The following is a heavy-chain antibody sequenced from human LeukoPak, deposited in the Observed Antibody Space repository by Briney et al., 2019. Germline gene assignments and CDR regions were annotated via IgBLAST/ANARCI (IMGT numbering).Heavy chain of an antibody. J-gene: IGHJ6*03. CDR1: GASISSYY. CDR2: SFYSGST. Sequence: SETLSLTCTVSGASISSYYWSWIRQPPGKGLEWIWYSFYSGSTNYNPSLKSRVTMSVDTSKNQFSLKPSSVTAADTAVYYCARGPVVNTYYYYMDVWGKGTTVTVSS. CDR3: ARGPVVNTYYYYMDV. D-gene: IGHD2-15*01. V-gene: IGHV4-59*12.